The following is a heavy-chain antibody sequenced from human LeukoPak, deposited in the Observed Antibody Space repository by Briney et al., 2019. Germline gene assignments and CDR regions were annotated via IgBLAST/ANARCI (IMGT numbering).Heavy chain of an antibody. CDR2: ISYDGSNK. V-gene: IGHV3-30-3*01. D-gene: IGHD6-13*01. J-gene: IGHJ4*02. CDR1: GFTFSSYA. CDR3: ARGLSLSLTPRGIAAAAARSPLDY. Sequence: GRSLRLSCAASGFTFSSYAMHWVRQAPGKGLEWVAVISYDGSNKYYADSVKGRFTISRDNSKDTLYLQMNSLRAEDTAVYYCARGLSLSLTPRGIAAAAARSPLDYWGQGTLVTVSS.